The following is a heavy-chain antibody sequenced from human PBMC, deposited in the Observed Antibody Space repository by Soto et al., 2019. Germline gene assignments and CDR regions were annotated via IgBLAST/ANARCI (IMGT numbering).Heavy chain of an antibody. V-gene: IGHV1-69*02. CDR1: GGTFSSYT. CDR2: IIPILGIA. CDR3: ARVDPGVTMVRGVIPHGMDV. Sequence: QVQLVQSGAEVKKPGSSVKVSCKASGGTFSSYTISWVRQAPGQGLEWMGRIIPILGIANYAKKFQGRVTITADKPTSTAYMELSSLRCEDTAVYYCARVDPGVTMVRGVIPHGMDVWGQGTTVNVSS. J-gene: IGHJ6*02. D-gene: IGHD3-10*01.